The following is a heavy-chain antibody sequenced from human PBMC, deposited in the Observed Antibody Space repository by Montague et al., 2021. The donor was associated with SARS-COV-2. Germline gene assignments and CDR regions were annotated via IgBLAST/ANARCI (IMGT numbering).Heavy chain of an antibody. J-gene: IGHJ6*01. Sequence: TLSLTCTVSGDSVRTGRHYWNWIRQPPGKALEWLALIYWDDDKRYSPSLKSRLTITKDTSKNQVVLTVTNMDPVDTATYYCAHHGVAYFYY. CDR2: IYWDDDK. V-gene: IGHV2-5*08. CDR3: AHHGVAYFYY. D-gene: IGHD4-17*01. CDR1: GDSVRTGRHY.